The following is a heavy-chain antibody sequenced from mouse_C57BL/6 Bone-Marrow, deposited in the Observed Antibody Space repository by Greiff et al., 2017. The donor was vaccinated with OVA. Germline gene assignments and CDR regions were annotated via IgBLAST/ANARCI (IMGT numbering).Heavy chain of an antibody. Sequence: EVQLQQSGAELVRPGASVKLSCSAPGFNIKDDYMHWVKQRPEHGLEWIGWIDPENGDTEYASKFQGKATITADKSSNTAYLQLSSLTSEDTAVYYCTHYYSASFDYWGQGTTLTVSS. V-gene: IGHV14-4*01. D-gene: IGHD1-1*01. J-gene: IGHJ2*01. CDR1: GFNIKDDY. CDR2: IDPENGDT. CDR3: THYYSASFDY.